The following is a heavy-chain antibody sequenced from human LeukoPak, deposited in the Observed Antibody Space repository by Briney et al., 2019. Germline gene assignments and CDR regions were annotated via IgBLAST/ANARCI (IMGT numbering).Heavy chain of an antibody. Sequence: PSETLSLTCAVYGGSFSGYYWSWIRQPPGKGLEWIGEINHSGSTNYNPSLKSRVTISVDTSKNQFSLKLSSVTAADTAVYYCATTWAGAERRYYYGSGSRKLDYWGQGTLVTVSS. D-gene: IGHD3-10*01. V-gene: IGHV4-34*01. J-gene: IGHJ4*02. CDR3: ATTWAGAERRYYYGSGSRKLDY. CDR2: INHSGST. CDR1: GGSFSGYY.